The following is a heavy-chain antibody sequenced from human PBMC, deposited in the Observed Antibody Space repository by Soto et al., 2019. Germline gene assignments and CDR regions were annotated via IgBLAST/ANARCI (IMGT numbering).Heavy chain of an antibody. V-gene: IGHV3-21*01. CDR2: ISSSSSYI. D-gene: IGHD2-8*01. CDR3: ARDQIMGPEYGMDV. J-gene: IGHJ6*02. CDR1: GFTFSSNS. Sequence: GGSLRLSCAASGFTFSSNSMNWVRRAPGKGLEWVSSISSSSSYIYYADSVKGRFTISRDNAKNSLYLQMNSLRAEDTAVYYCARDQIMGPEYGMDVWGQGTTVTVSS.